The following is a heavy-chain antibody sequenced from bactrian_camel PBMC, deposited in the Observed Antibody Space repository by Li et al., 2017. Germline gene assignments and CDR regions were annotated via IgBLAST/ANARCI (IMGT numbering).Heavy chain of an antibody. CDR3: RARTAGY. V-gene: IGHV3S6*01. J-gene: IGHJ4*01. Sequence: HVQLVESGGGLVQPGGSLRLSCAASGFTFGSYGISWVRQAPGKGLEWLSAIWSDGMKTLYARSVKGRLAISRDNAKNTLYLQMNSLTSEDTALYYCRARTAGYWGQGTQVTVS. CDR1: GFTFGSYG. CDR2: IWSDGMKT.